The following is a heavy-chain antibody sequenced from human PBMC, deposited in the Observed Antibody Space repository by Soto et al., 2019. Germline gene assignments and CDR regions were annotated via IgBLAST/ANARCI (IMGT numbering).Heavy chain of an antibody. CDR2: INPNSGGT. Sequence: ASVKVSCKASGYTFTDYYMHWVRQAPGQGLEWMGWINPNSGGTNYAQKFQGRVTMTRDTSISTAYMELSRLRSDDTAVYYCARPGYCSSTSCPGRMDVWGQGTKVTVSS. J-gene: IGHJ6*02. V-gene: IGHV1-2*02. CDR1: GYTFTDYY. CDR3: ARPGYCSSTSCPGRMDV. D-gene: IGHD2-2*01.